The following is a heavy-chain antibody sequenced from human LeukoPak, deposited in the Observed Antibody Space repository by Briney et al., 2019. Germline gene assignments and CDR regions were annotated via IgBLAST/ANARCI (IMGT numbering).Heavy chain of an antibody. CDR1: GFTFSSYS. D-gene: IGHD2-15*01. CDR3: ARVSQTPGGRGYFDY. J-gene: IGHJ4*02. V-gene: IGHV3-48*01. CDR2: VSSSSSNI. Sequence: GGSLRLSCAASGFTFSSYSVNWVRQAPGKGLEWVSYVSSSSSNIYYADSVKGRFTISRDNAKNSLYLQMNSLRAEDTAVYYCARVSQTPGGRGYFDYWGQGTLVTVSS.